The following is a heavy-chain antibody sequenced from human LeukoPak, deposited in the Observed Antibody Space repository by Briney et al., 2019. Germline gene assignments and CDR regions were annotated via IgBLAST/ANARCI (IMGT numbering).Heavy chain of an antibody. Sequence: PSETLSLTCTASGGSISSYYWSWLRQPPGKGQERVVYIHDSGSTNYNPSLKSRVTISVDTSNNLFSLKLSSVTAADTAVYYCAGYSSRWYRRDYWGQGTLVTVSS. CDR2: IHDSGST. D-gene: IGHD6-13*01. V-gene: IGHV4-59*01. CDR1: GGSISSYY. CDR3: AGYSSRWYRRDY. J-gene: IGHJ4*02.